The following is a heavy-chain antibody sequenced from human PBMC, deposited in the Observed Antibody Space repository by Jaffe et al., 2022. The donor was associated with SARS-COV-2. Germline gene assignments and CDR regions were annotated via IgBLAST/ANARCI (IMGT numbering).Heavy chain of an antibody. J-gene: IGHJ5*02. CDR1: GFTFSSHW. CDR2: IKQDGSEK. CDR3: AREARLRGGFDL. D-gene: IGHD4-17*01. Sequence: EVQLVESGGRLVQPGGSLRLSCAASGFTFSSHWMSWVRQAPGKGLEWVANIKQDGSEKYYVDSVKGRFTISRDNAKNSMYLQLDSLGTEDTAVYYCAREARLRGGFDLWGQGTLVTVSS. V-gene: IGHV3-7*03.